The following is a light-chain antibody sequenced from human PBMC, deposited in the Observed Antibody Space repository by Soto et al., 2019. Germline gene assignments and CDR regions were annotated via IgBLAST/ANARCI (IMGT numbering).Light chain of an antibody. CDR2: EVS. J-gene: IGLJ3*02. Sequence: QSALTQPASVSGSPGQSITISCTGTSSDIGGYNYVSWYQQHPGKAPKLMIYEVSYRPSGVSNRFSGSMSGNTASLTISGLQAEDEADYYCSSYTSISTWVFGGGTKLTVL. CDR3: SSYTSISTWV. V-gene: IGLV2-14*01. CDR1: SSDIGGYNY.